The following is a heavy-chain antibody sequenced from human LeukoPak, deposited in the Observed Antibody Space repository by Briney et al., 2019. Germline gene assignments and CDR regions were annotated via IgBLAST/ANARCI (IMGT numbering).Heavy chain of an antibody. J-gene: IGHJ4*02. CDR1: GFTFSDYY. CDR3: ARSILPAANAIDY. CDR2: ISSSGSTI. V-gene: IGHV3-11*04. Sequence: PGGSLRLSCAASGFTFSDYYMNWIRQAPGKGLEWVSYISSSGSTISYADSVKGRFTVSRDDAKNSLYLQMNSLRAEDTAVYYCARSILPAANAIDYWGQGTLVTVSS. D-gene: IGHD2-2*01.